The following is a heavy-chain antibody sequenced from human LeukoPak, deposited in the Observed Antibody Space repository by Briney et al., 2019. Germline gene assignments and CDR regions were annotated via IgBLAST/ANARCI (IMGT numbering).Heavy chain of an antibody. V-gene: IGHV1-2*02. CDR1: GYTFAGYY. CDR3: ARDSYDSSGYYDS. D-gene: IGHD3-22*01. CDR2: INPNSGGT. J-gene: IGHJ4*02. Sequence: EASVKVSCKASGYTFAGYYMHWVRQAPGQGLEWMGWINPNSGGTNYAQKFQGRVTMTRDTSISTAYMELSRLRSDDTAVYYCARDSYDSSGYYDSWGQGTLVTVSS.